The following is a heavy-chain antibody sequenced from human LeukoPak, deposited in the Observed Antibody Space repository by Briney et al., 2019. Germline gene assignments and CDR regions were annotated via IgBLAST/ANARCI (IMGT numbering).Heavy chain of an antibody. CDR1: GFTFSSYA. V-gene: IGHV3-30-3*01. CDR2: ISYDGSNK. Sequence: GGSLRLSCAASGFTFSSYAMHWVRQAPGKGLEWVAVISYDGSNKYYADSAKGRFTISRDNSKNTLYLQMNSLRAEDTAVYYCARDQYSGSYLDYWGQGTLVTVSS. CDR3: ARDQYSGSYLDY. J-gene: IGHJ4*02. D-gene: IGHD1-26*01.